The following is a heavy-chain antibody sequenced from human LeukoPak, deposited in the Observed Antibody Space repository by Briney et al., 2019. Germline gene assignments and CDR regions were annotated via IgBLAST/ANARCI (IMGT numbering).Heavy chain of an antibody. J-gene: IGHJ4*02. CDR2: ISSDGSST. CDR1: GITFSNYW. D-gene: IGHD4-23*01. Sequence: PGGSLLLSCAASGITFSNYWMHWVRRAPGKGLVWVSRISSDGSSTNYADSVKGRFTISRDNAKNTLYLQMNSLRAEDTAVYYCAKGGGKVQDYWGQGTLVTVSS. V-gene: IGHV3-74*01. CDR3: AKGGGKVQDY.